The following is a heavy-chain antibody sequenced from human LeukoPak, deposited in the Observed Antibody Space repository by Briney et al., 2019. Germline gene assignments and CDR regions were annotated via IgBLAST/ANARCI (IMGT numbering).Heavy chain of an antibody. CDR1: GFTFSSYA. D-gene: IGHD4-23*01. Sequence: GSLRLSCAASGFTFSSYAMKWVRQTPGKGLEGVSFITGDAATTSYADSVKGRFTISRDNSKNTLYLQLNSLSAEDTAIYYCAKTTGNGHWLIEFWGQGTLVTVSS. CDR3: AKTTGNGHWLIEF. CDR2: ITGDAATT. V-gene: IGHV3-23*01. J-gene: IGHJ4*02.